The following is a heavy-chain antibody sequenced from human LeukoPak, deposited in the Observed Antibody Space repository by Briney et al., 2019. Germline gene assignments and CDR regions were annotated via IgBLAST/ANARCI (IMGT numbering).Heavy chain of an antibody. Sequence: SGTLSLTCAVSGTSIVTSDWWAWVRQSPGKRLEWIGEIYHDGRIRDNPSLKSRVTIAVDTSKNQFSLTLTSATAADTAVYYCARMGTYAGGRFDDWGQGTLVIVSS. J-gene: IGHJ4*02. CDR3: ARMGTYAGGRFDD. CDR1: GTSIVTSDW. D-gene: IGHD3-10*01. V-gene: IGHV4-4*02. CDR2: IYHDGRI.